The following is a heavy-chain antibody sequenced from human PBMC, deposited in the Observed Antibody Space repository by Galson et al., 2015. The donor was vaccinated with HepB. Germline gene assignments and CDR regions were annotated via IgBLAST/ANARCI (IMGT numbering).Heavy chain of an antibody. Sequence: SLRLSCAASGFTFSSYTMDWVRQAPGKGLEWVSSISRSSNYIFYADSVNGRFTISRDNAKNSLYLQMNSLRAEDTAVYYCARQVGIGSGPTDYWGQGTLVSVSS. D-gene: IGHD1-26*01. CDR2: ISRSSNYI. CDR3: ARQVGIGSGPTDY. CDR1: GFTFSSYT. J-gene: IGHJ4*02. V-gene: IGHV3-21*06.